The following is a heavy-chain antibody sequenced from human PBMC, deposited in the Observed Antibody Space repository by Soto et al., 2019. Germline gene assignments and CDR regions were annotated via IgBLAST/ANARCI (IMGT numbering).Heavy chain of an antibody. CDR1: GGAISSSNW. J-gene: IGHJ4*02. V-gene: IGHV4-4*02. CDR2: FHQTGRT. CDR3: ASRGGLAYFDY. D-gene: IGHD3-3*01. Sequence: QVQLQESGPGLVKPLGTLSLTCGVSGGAISSSNWWSWVLQPPGKGLEWIGEFHQTGRTTYNPSLKSRVTISLDKSKTQFALNLTSVPAADTAVYYCASRGGLAYFDYWGQGTLVTVSP.